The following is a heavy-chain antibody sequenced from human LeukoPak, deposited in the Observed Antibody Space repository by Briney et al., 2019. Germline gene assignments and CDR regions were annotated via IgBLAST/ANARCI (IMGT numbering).Heavy chain of an antibody. D-gene: IGHD4-17*01. J-gene: IGHJ3*02. CDR2: INCSGGST. Sequence: ASVKVSCKASGYSFTSYYMHWVRQAPGQGLEWMGIINCSGGSTSNAQKFQGRVTMTRDTSTSTVYMELSSLRSEDTAVYYCARDRSYGDYGKDAFDIWGQGTMVTVSS. V-gene: IGHV1-46*01. CDR3: ARDRSYGDYGKDAFDI. CDR1: GYSFTSYY.